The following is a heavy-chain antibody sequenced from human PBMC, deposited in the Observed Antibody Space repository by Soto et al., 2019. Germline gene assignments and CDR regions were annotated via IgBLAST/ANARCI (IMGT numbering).Heavy chain of an antibody. CDR2: ISAYNGNT. CDR3: AGTYYYDSSGYYYDAFDI. Sequence: QVQLVQSGAEVKKPGASVKVSCKASGYTFTSYGISWVRQAPGQGLEWMGWISAYNGNTNYAQKLQGRVTMTTDTSTSTDYMELRSLRSDDTAVYYCAGTYYYDSSGYYYDAFDIWGQGTMVTVSS. V-gene: IGHV1-18*01. D-gene: IGHD3-22*01. CDR1: GYTFTSYG. J-gene: IGHJ3*02.